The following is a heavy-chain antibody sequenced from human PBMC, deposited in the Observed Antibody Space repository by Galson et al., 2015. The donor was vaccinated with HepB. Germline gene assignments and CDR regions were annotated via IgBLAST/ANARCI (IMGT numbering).Heavy chain of an antibody. CDR2: IIPIFGTA. V-gene: IGHV1-69*06. CDR1: GGTFSSYA. D-gene: IGHD5-18*01. CDR3: ARAGRGYSYGYYYYGMDV. J-gene: IGHJ6*02. Sequence: SVKVSCKASGGTFSSYAISWVRQAPGQGLEWMGGIIPIFGTANYAQKFQGRVTITADKSTSTAYMELSSLRSEDTAVYYCARAGRGYSYGYYYYGMDVWGQGTTVTVSS.